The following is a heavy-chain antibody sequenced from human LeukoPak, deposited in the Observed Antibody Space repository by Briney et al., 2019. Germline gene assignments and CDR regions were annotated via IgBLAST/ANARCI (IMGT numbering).Heavy chain of an antibody. J-gene: IGHJ4*02. V-gene: IGHV3-30*18. CDR1: GFTVSSYG. D-gene: IGHD6-19*01. CDR3: AKERLIGWYYFDY. Sequence: PGRSLRLSCAASGFTVSSYGMHWVRQAPGKGLEWVAVISNDGSNKYFAESVKGRFTISRDNSKNTLNLQMNSLRAEDTAVYYCAKERLIGWYYFDYWGQGTLVTVSS. CDR2: ISNDGSNK.